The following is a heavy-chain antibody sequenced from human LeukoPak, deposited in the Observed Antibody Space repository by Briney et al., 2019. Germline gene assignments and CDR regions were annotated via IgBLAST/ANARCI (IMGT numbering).Heavy chain of an antibody. V-gene: IGHV1-46*01. CDR2: INPSGGST. J-gene: IGHJ4*02. CDR3: ARGYCTNGVCYTFDY. Sequence: GASVKVSCKASGYTFTSYYMHWVRQAPGQGLEWMGIINPSGGSTSYAQKFQGRVTMTRDMSTSIVYMELSSLRSEDTAVYYCARGYCTNGVCYTFDYWGQGTLVTVSS. CDR1: GYTFTSYY. D-gene: IGHD2-8*01.